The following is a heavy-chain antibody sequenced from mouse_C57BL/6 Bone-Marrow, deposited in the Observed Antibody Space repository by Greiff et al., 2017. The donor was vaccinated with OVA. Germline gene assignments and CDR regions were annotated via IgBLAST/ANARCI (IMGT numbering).Heavy chain of an antibody. CDR3: ARQGGNYLYYYAMDY. V-gene: IGHV2-6-1*01. J-gene: IGHJ4*01. Sequence: VKLVESGPGLVAPSQSLSITCTVSGFSLTSYGVHWVRQPPGKGLEWLVVIWSDGSTTYNSALKSRLSISKDNSKSQVFLKMNSLQTDDTAMYYCARQGGNYLYYYAMDYWGQGTSVTVSS. D-gene: IGHD2-1*01. CDR2: IWSDGST. CDR1: GFSLTSYG.